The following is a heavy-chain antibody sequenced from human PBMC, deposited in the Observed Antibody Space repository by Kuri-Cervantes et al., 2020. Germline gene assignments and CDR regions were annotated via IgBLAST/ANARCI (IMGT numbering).Heavy chain of an antibody. CDR3: ARDPRPYSGSSYYFDY. CDR2: IWYDGSNK. D-gene: IGHD1-26*01. V-gene: IGHV3-33*01. Sequence: LSLTCAASGFTFSSYGMHWVRQAPGKGLEWVAVIWYDGSNKYYADSVKGRFTISRDNSKNTLYLQMNSLRAEDTAVYYCARDPRPYSGSSYYFDYWGQGTLVTVSS. CDR1: GFTFSSYG. J-gene: IGHJ4*02.